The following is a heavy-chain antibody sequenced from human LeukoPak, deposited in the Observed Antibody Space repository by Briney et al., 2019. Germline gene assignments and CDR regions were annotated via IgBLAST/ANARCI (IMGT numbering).Heavy chain of an antibody. D-gene: IGHD3-16*01. CDR1: GFTFTNYW. CDR2: IKKDGSET. J-gene: IGHJ4*02. Sequence: GGSLRLSCAVSGFTFTNYWMSWVRQAPGKGLEWVANIKKDGSETYYADSVKGRFTISRDNAKNSASLQMNSLRVEDTAVYYCARDVKGGNFDYWGQGTMVTVSS. V-gene: IGHV3-7*01. CDR3: ARDVKGGNFDY.